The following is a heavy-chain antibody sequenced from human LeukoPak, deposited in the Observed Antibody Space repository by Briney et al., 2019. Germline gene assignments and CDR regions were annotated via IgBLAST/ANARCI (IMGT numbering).Heavy chain of an antibody. V-gene: IGHV4-39*07. J-gene: IGHJ5*02. Sequence: SETLSLTCTVSGGSVSTTSYYWGWIRQPPGKGLEWIGSIYYSGSTYNNPSLKSRVTISVDTSKNQFSLKLSSVTAADTAVYYCARVGDYDSSGYYGWFDPWGQGTLVTVSS. CDR2: IYYSGST. CDR3: ARVGDYDSSGYYGWFDP. CDR1: GGSVSTTSYY. D-gene: IGHD3-22*01.